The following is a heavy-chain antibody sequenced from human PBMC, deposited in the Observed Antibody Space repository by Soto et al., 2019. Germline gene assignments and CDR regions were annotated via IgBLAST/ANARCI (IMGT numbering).Heavy chain of an antibody. Sequence: GGSLRLSCSASGFTFSSYAMHWVRQAPGKGLEYVSAISSNGGSTYYADSVKGRFTISRDNSKNSLYLQMSSPRAEDTAVYYCVKESSTTIFNYWGQGTLVTVSS. CDR2: ISSNGGST. D-gene: IGHD2-2*01. V-gene: IGHV3-64D*06. J-gene: IGHJ4*02. CDR3: VKESSTTIFNY. CDR1: GFTFSSYA.